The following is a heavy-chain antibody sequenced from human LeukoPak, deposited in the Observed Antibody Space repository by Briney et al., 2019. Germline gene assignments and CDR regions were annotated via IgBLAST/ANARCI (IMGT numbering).Heavy chain of an antibody. J-gene: IGHJ2*01. Sequence: GGSLRLSCAASGFTFSSYAMHWVRQAPGKGLEWVSSISRSSDYTYYADSVKGRFTISRDNAKNSLYLQMNSLRAEDTAVYYCAVAGLSYWYFDLWGRGTLVTVSS. V-gene: IGHV3-21*01. CDR1: GFTFSSYA. CDR2: ISRSSDYT. D-gene: IGHD6-19*01. CDR3: AVAGLSYWYFDL.